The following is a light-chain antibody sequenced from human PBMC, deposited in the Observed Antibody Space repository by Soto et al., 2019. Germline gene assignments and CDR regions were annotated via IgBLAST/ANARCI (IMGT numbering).Light chain of an antibody. CDR1: QSVTSSY. CDR2: GAS. J-gene: IGKJ2*01. V-gene: IGKV3-20*01. Sequence: EIVLTQSPGTLSLSPGERATLSCRASQSVTSSYLAWYQQKPGQAPRLLIYGASSRATGIPDRFSGSGSGTDFTLIISRLEHEDFAVYYCQHYGDSPLYTFGQGTKLEI. CDR3: QHYGDSPLYT.